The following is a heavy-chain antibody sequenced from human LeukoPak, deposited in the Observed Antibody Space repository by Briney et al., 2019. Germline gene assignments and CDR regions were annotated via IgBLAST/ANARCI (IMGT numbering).Heavy chain of an antibody. V-gene: IGHV1-18*01. Sequence: ASVKVSCKASGYTFTSYGISWVRQAPGQGLEWMGWSSAYNGNTIYAQKLTAKVQMTTETSTSTAYMELRSLRSDDTSVYYCARDLYSSCWSLADYWGQGTLVTVSS. CDR2: SSAYNGNT. J-gene: IGHJ4*02. CDR3: ARDLYSSCWSLADY. CDR1: GYTFTSYG. D-gene: IGHD6-19*01.